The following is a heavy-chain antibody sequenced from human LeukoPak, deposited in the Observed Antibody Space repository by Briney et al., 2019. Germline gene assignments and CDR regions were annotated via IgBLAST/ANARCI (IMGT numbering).Heavy chain of an antibody. D-gene: IGHD4-17*01. CDR3: ARRLIRKTVPNREGYYYGMDV. V-gene: IGHV4-34*01. CDR1: GGSFRGYY. J-gene: IGHJ6*02. CDR2: INHSGST. Sequence: PSETLSLTCAVYGGSFRGYYWSWIRQPPGKGLEGIGEINHSGSTNYNPSLKNRATISVDTSNNQFSLKLSSVTAADPAVYYCARRLIRKTVPNREGYYYGMDVWGQGTTVTVSS.